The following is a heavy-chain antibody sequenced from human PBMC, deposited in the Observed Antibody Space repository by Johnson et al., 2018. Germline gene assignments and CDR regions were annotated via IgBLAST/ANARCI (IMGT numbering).Heavy chain of an antibody. V-gene: IGHV4-59*01. CDR1: GGSISSYY. D-gene: IGHD1-26*01. CDR2: IYYSGST. CDR3: ARGRSGLYPVLDHYYYMDV. J-gene: IGHJ6*03. Sequence: QVQLQESGPGLVKPSETLSLTCTVSGGSISSYYWSWIRQPPGKGLEWIGYIYYSGSTDYNPSLKSRVTISVDTSKRHFSLMLSSVTAADTAVYYCARGRSGLYPVLDHYYYMDVWGKGTTVTVSS.